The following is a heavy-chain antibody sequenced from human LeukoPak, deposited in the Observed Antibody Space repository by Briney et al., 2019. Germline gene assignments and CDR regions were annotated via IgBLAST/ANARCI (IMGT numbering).Heavy chain of an antibody. J-gene: IGHJ6*03. Sequence: SETLSLTCAVYGGSFSGYYWSWIRQPPGKGLEWIGEINHSGSTNYNPSLKSRVAISVDTSKNQFSLKLSSVTAADTAVYYCARWDRLGYYYYYYMDVWGEGTTVTVSS. CDR1: GGSFSGYY. CDR2: INHSGST. V-gene: IGHV4-34*01. CDR3: ARWDRLGYYYYYYMDV. D-gene: IGHD1-26*01.